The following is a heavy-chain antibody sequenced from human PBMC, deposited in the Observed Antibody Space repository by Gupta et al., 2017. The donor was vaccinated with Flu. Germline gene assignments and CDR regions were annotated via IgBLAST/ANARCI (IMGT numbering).Heavy chain of an antibody. CDR3: AKTSYGGNADFFYFPMDV. D-gene: IGHD4-23*01. CDR1: GGVFYTAA. Sequence: QVQVLQSGAEVKKPGSSVKISCKTSGGVFYTAAFSWVRAAPGPELEWMGGISPMFEATYFAQKFKGRITIVADDSSGTANMDLSSLRSDDTAVYYCAKTSYGGNADFFYFPMDVWGQGATVTVS. J-gene: IGHJ6*02. V-gene: IGHV1-69*01. CDR2: ISPMFEAT.